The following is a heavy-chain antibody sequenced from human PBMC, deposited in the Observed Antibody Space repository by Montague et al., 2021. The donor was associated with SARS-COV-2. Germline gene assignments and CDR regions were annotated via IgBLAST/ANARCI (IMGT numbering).Heavy chain of an antibody. CDR2: GGST. J-gene: IGHJ4*02. Sequence: GGSTYYADSVXGRFTISIDTSKNTLYLQMNSLRAEDTAVYYCAKEGDYDILTCYYPNRRYFDYVGKGTMFIVS. D-gene: IGHD3-9*01. V-gene: IGHV3-23*01. CDR3: AKEGDYDILTCYYPNRRYFDY.